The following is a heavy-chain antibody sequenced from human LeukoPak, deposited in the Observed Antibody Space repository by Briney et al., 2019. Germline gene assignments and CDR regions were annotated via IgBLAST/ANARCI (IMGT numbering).Heavy chain of an antibody. J-gene: IGHJ4*02. CDR2: IKSKTDGGTT. CDR3: AKAGGGLVSPFDY. D-gene: IGHD6-19*01. CDR1: GFTFSSYG. Sequence: GRSLRLSCAASGFTFSSYGMHWVRQAPGKGLEWVGRIKSKTDGGTTDYAAPVKGRFTISRDDSKNTLYLQMNSLRAEDTAVYYCAKAGGGLVSPFDYWGQGTLVTVSS. V-gene: IGHV3-15*01.